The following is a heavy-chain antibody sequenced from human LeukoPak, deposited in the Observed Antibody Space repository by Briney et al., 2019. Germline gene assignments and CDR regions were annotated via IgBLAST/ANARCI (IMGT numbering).Heavy chain of an antibody. D-gene: IGHD4-23*01. CDR2: ISGSGGST. CDR1: GFTFSSYA. J-gene: IGHJ5*02. V-gene: IGHV3-23*01. Sequence: GGSLRLSCAASGFTFSSYAMSWVRQAPGKGLEWVSAISGSGGSTYYADSVKGRFTISRDNSKNTLYLQMNSLRAEDTAVYYCAEDPRLRWSVPWFDPWGQGTLVTVSS. CDR3: AEDPRLRWSVPWFDP.